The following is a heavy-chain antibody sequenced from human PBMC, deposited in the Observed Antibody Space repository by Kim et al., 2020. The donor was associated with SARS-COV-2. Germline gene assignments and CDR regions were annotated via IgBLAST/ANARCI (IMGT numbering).Heavy chain of an antibody. CDR1: GYTFTSYD. J-gene: IGHJ3*02. D-gene: IGHD3-10*01. V-gene: IGHV1-8*01. CDR2: MNPNSGNT. Sequence: ASVKVSCKASGYTFTSYDINWVRQATGQGLEWMGWMNPNSGNTGYAQKFQGRVTMTRNTSISTAYMELSSLRSEDTAVYYCARAPGPDDAFDIWGQGTMVTVSS. CDR3: ARAPGPDDAFDI.